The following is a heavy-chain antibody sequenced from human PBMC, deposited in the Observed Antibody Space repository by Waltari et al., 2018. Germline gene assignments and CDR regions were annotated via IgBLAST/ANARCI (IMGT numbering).Heavy chain of an antibody. D-gene: IGHD3-10*01. CDR1: GFSFSSWY. V-gene: IGHV3-7*03. CDR2: MNQDGSEK. J-gene: IGHJ4*02. CDR3: AKNSAARAGVFDY. Sequence: DVLLVESGGDLVQPGGSLRLSCAASGFSFSSWYMSWFRQAPGKGLEWGANMNQDGSEKNYVDSVKGRFTISRDNAKNTLYLQMNSLRAEDTAVYYCAKNSAARAGVFDYWGQGTLVTVSS.